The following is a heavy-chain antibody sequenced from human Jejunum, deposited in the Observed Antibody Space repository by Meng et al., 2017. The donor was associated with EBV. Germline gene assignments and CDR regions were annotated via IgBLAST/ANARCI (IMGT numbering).Heavy chain of an antibody. CDR3: ARDRRVGSYDY. Sequence: QVQLLQSGSALXXXXXSXKVSCKASGYIFSPYSMNWVRQAPGQGLEWMGYISYNTGNPSYAQGFTGRFVFSWDTSVNTAYLQISSLRAEDTAVYYCARDRRVGSYDYWGQGTLVTVSS. CDR1: GYIFSPYS. V-gene: IGHV7-4-1*02. D-gene: IGHD1-26*01. CDR2: ISYNTGNP. J-gene: IGHJ4*02.